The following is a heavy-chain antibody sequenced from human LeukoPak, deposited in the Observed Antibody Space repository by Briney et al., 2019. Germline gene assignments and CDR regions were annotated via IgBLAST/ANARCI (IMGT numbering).Heavy chain of an antibody. V-gene: IGHV3-23*01. CDR3: AKQSAGSAAWYSLHYDF. D-gene: IGHD6-13*01. J-gene: IGHJ4*02. CDR2: ISGSGGST. CDR1: GITFSSYV. Sequence: GGSLRLSCAASGITFSSYVMSWVRQAPGKGLEWVSAISGSGGSTYYADSVEGRFTISRDNSKNTLYLQMNSLRAEDTAVYFCAKQSAGSAAWYSLHYDFWGQGTLVTVSS.